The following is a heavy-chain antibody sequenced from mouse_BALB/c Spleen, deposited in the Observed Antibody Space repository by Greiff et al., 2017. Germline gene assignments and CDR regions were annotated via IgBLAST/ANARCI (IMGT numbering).Heavy chain of an antibody. J-gene: IGHJ4*01. CDR3: ARSPIRMGYPYAMDY. V-gene: IGHV1-31*01. D-gene: IGHD2-14*01. Sequence: EVQLQQSGPELVKPGASVKISCKASGYSFTGYYMHWVKQSHVKSLEWIGRINPYNGATSYNQNFKDKASLTVDKSSSTAYMELHSLTSEDSAVYYCARSPIRMGYPYAMDYWGQGTSVTVSS. CDR2: INPYNGAT. CDR1: GYSFTGYY.